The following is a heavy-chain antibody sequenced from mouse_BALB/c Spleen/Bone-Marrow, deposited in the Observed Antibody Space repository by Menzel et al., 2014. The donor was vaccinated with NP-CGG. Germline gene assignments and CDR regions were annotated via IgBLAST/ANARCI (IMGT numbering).Heavy chain of an antibody. V-gene: IGHV3-1*02. D-gene: IGHD2-2*01. CDR3: ARGYYGYDGAWLTY. J-gene: IGHJ3*01. CDR2: IHYSGTT. CDR1: GYSITSGYS. Sequence: EVQVVESGPDLVKPSQSLSLTCTVTGYSITSGYSCHWIRQFPGNKLEWMGYIHYSGTTNYNPSLKSRFSITRDTSKNQFFLQLNSVTTEDTATYYCARGYYGYDGAWLTYWGQGTLVTVSA.